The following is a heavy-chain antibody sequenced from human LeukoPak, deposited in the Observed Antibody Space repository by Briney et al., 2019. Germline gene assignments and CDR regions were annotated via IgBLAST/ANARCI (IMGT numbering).Heavy chain of an antibody. CDR1: GFTFSSYE. V-gene: IGHV3-48*03. D-gene: IGHD7-27*01. Sequence: PGGSLRLSCAASGFTFSSYEMNWVRQAPGKGLEWVSYISTSGNTIYYADSVEGRFTISRDNAKNSLYLQMNSLRADDTAVYYCARDLDWGPFDYWGQGTLVTVSS. CDR2: ISTSGNTI. J-gene: IGHJ4*02. CDR3: ARDLDWGPFDY.